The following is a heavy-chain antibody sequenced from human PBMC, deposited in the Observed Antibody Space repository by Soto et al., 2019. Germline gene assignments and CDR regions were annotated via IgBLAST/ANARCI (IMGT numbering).Heavy chain of an antibody. V-gene: IGHV3-48*01. J-gene: IGHJ5*02. Sequence: EVQLVESGGGLVQPGGSLRLSCAASGFTFSSYSMNWVRQAPGKGLEWVSYISSSSRTIYYADSVKGRFTICRDNAKNSLYLQMNSLRAEDTAVYYCAREGALLNWFDPWGQGTLVTVSS. CDR2: ISSSSRTI. CDR3: AREGALLNWFDP. CDR1: GFTFSSYS. D-gene: IGHD2-21*01.